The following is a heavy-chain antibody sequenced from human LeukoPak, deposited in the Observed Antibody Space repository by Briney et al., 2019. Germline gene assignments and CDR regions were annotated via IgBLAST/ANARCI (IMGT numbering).Heavy chain of an antibody. CDR1: GYDFTSVG. V-gene: IGHV1-18*01. CDR2: ISPYNGNT. D-gene: IGHD1-14*01. J-gene: IGHJ2*01. Sequence: ASVKVSCKASGYDFTSVGITWVRRAPGQGLEWMGWISPYNGNTRYAQKFQGRVAMTTDTSTTTAYMELRGLRFNNTAVYYCARSQIPLGTWYFDLWGRGTLVTVSS. CDR3: ARSQIPLGTWYFDL.